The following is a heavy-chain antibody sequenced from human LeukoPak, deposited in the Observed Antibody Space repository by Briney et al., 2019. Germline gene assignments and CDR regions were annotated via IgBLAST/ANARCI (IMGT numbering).Heavy chain of an antibody. CDR3: AREFSTSCSPADY. D-gene: IGHD2-2*01. J-gene: IGHJ4*02. Sequence: SETLSLTCTVSGGSITRSDYYWGWIRQSPGKGLEWIGYINYSGNTYYSPSLNNRVTMSLDTSKNQFSLKLSSVTAADTAVYYCAREFSTSCSPADYWGQGTLVTVSS. CDR1: GGSITRSDYY. CDR2: INYSGNT. V-gene: IGHV4-39*07.